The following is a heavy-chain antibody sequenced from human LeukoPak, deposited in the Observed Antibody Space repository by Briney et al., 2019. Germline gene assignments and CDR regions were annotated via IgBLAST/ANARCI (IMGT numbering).Heavy chain of an antibody. CDR2: IFTSGST. V-gene: IGHV4-4*07. J-gene: IGHJ4*02. CDR1: GGSISSYY. Sequence: PSETQSLTCTVPGGSISSYYWTWIRQPAGKGLEWIGRIFTSGSTNYNPSLKSRVTMSVDTSKNQFSLKLSSVTAADTAVYYCAGDSLAVACTDYWAQGTLVTVSS. CDR3: AGDSLAVACTDY. D-gene: IGHD6-19*01.